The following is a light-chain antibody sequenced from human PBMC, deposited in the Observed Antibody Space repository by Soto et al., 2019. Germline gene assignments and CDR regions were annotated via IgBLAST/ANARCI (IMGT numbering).Light chain of an antibody. J-gene: IGKJ4*01. Sequence: ETVLTQSPATLPLSPGERVTLSCRASQTVSTNYLAWYQQKPGQSPRLLIYAASTRATGIPDRFSATGSGTDFTLTISRLEPEDIAVYYCVQYDTSPLLTFGGGTKVEIK. CDR1: QTVSTNY. V-gene: IGKV3-20*01. CDR2: AAS. CDR3: VQYDTSPLLT.